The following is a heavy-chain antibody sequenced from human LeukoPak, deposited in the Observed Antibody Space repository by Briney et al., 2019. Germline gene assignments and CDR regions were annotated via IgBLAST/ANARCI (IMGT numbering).Heavy chain of an antibody. V-gene: IGHV4-4*07. CDR2: IYTGSGTT. Sequence: PSETLSLTCSVSGGSISGDHWSWIRQPAGEGLEWIGRIYTGSGTTNYNPSLKSRVTMSADTSKNQVSLILSSVTAADTAVYYCARDYGDYVGAFDIWGQGTMVTVSS. J-gene: IGHJ3*02. CDR3: ARDYGDYVGAFDI. D-gene: IGHD4-17*01. CDR1: GGSISGDH.